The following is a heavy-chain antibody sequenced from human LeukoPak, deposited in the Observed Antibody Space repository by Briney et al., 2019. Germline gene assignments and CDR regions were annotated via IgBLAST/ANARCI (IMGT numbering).Heavy chain of an antibody. CDR3: ARVLPYLYYFDY. V-gene: IGHV4-34*01. Sequence: PSETLSLTCAVYGGSFSGYYWSWTRQPPGRGLEWIGEINHSGSTNYNPSLKSRVTISVDTSKNQFSLKLSSVTAADTAVYYCARVLPYLYYFDYWGQGTLVTVSS. J-gene: IGHJ4*02. CDR1: GGSFSGYY. CDR2: INHSGST. D-gene: IGHD2-15*01.